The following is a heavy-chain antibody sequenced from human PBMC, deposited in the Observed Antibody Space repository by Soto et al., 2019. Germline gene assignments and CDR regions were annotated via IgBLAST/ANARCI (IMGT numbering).Heavy chain of an antibody. D-gene: IGHD6-6*01. CDR2: IYYSGST. CDR3: AVKLVRPGVGWFDP. CDR1: CGSISSSSYY. V-gene: IGHV4-39*01. J-gene: IGHJ5*02. Sequence: SXTLSLACTVSCGSISSSSYYWGWIRQPPGKGLEWIGSIYYSGSTYYNPSLKSRVTISVDTSKNQFSLKLSSVTAADTAVYYCAVKLVRPGVGWFDPWGQGTLVTVSS.